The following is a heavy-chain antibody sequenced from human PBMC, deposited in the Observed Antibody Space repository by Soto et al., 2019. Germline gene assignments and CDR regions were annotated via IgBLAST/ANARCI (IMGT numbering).Heavy chain of an antibody. CDR2: ITPTSRAI. J-gene: IGHJ3*02. Sequence: GGSLRLSCEASGFPSSFYSMNWVRQAPGKGLEWIAYITPTSRAINYADSVKGRFTISRDNSKNTLYLQMNSLRAEDTAVYYCARDLEQWLVGVAFDIWGQGTMVTVSS. CDR1: GFPSSFYS. D-gene: IGHD6-19*01. CDR3: ARDLEQWLVGVAFDI. V-gene: IGHV3-48*01.